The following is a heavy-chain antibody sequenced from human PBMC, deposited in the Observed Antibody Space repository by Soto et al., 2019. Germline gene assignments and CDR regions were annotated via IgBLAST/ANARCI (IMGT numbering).Heavy chain of an antibody. CDR1: GGSISSYY. CDR3: ARRRRDYYYYYMDV. Sequence: SETLSLTCTVSGGSISSYYWSWIRQPPGKGLEWIGYIYYSGSTNYNPSLKSRVTISVDTSKNQFSLKLSSVTAADTAVYYCARRRRDYYYYYMDVWGKGTTVTVSS. V-gene: IGHV4-59*01. CDR2: IYYSGST. J-gene: IGHJ6*03.